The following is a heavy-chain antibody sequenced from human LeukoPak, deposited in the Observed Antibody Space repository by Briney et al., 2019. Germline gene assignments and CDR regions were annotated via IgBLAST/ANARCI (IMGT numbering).Heavy chain of an antibody. CDR3: ARSPRYYYDSSGYYWPIFDP. J-gene: IGHJ5*02. V-gene: IGHV1-18*01. Sequence: GASVKVSCKASGYTFTSYGISWVRQAPGQGLEWMGWISAYNGNTNYAQKLQGRVTMTRDTSISTAYMELSRLRSDDTAVYYCARSPRYYYDSSGYYWPIFDPWGQGTLVTVSS. D-gene: IGHD3-22*01. CDR2: ISAYNGNT. CDR1: GYTFTSYG.